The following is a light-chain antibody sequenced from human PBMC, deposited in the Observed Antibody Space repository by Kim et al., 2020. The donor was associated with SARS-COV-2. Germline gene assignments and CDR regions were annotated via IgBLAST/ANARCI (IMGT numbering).Light chain of an antibody. J-gene: IGLJ1*01. V-gene: IGLV2-14*03. CDR3: SSHIIGGTYV. Sequence: QSVLTQPASVSASPGQSITISCTGTSSDIGDGYFVSWFQQHPGKVPKVIIYDGSKRPSGVSDRFSGSRSGNTASLTISELQAEDETDYYCSSHIIGGTYVFGGGTKVTVL. CDR2: DGS. CDR1: SSDIGDGYF.